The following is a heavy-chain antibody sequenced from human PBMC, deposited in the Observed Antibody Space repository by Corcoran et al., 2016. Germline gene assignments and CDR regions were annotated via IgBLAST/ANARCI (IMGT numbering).Heavy chain of an antibody. Sequence: EVQLVQSGAEVKKPWESLKISCKVSGYSFRNYCIAWVLQMPVHGLEWMGFIYPDDSDTRYSPSFQGQVTMSADKSISTAYLQWSSLQASDTAIYYCARQRGGLACGFDYWGQGTLVTVSS. J-gene: IGHJ4*02. D-gene: IGHD3-3*02. CDR2: IYPDDSDT. CDR3: ARQRGGLACGFDY. CDR1: GYSFRNYC. V-gene: IGHV5-51*01.